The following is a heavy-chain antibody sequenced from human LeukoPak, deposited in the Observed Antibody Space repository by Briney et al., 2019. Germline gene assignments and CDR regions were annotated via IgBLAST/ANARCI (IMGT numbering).Heavy chain of an antibody. CDR1: GFTSSTYW. CDR3: ARDYYGSGSHVY. D-gene: IGHD3-10*01. Sequence: GGSLRLSCAASGFTSSTYWMSWVRQAPGKGLEWVGNIKQDGSEKYYVDSVKGRFTISRDNAKNSLYLQMISLRAEDTAIYYCARDYYGSGSHVYWGQGTLVTVSS. V-gene: IGHV3-7*01. J-gene: IGHJ4*02. CDR2: IKQDGSEK.